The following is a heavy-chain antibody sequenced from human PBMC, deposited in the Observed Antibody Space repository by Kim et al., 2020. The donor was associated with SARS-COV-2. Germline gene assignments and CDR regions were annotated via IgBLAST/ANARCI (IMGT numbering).Heavy chain of an antibody. V-gene: IGHV1-8*01. CDR2: MNPNSGNT. CDR1: GYTFINYD. J-gene: IGHJ4*02. D-gene: IGHD1-7*01. Sequence: ASVKVSCKTSGYTFINYDINWVRQATGQGLEWMGWMNPNSGNTGYAQKFQGRVAMTKNTSISTAYMELSSLRSEDTAVYYCARAPTWNYDTCPYYFDHWGRGTLVTVSS. CDR3: ARAPTWNYDTCPYYFDH.